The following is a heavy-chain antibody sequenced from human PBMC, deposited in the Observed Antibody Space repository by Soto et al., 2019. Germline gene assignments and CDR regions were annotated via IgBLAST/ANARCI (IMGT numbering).Heavy chain of an antibody. CDR1: GFTFSNYV. D-gene: IGHD6-25*01. CDR3: AKDRGSGYINFDG. Sequence: GGSLRLSCAASGFTFSNYVMSWVRQAPGKGLKWVSTIVGSGGNTFYADSVKGRFTISRDNSKNTLYLQMNSLRTEDTAVYYCAKDRGSGYINFDGWGQGTLVTVSS. CDR2: IVGSGGNT. V-gene: IGHV3-23*01. J-gene: IGHJ4*02.